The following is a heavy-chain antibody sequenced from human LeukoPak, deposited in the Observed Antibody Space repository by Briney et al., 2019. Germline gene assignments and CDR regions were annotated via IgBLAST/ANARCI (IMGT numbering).Heavy chain of an antibody. Sequence: SETLSLTCAVYGGSFSGYYWSWIRQPPGKGLEWIGEINHSGSTNYNPSLKSRVTISVDTSKNQFPLKLSSVTAADTAVYYCASGYSSSWYAELPDAFDIWGQGTMVTVSS. CDR3: ASGYSSSWYAELPDAFDI. J-gene: IGHJ3*02. CDR2: INHSGST. D-gene: IGHD6-13*01. CDR1: GGSFSGYY. V-gene: IGHV4-34*01.